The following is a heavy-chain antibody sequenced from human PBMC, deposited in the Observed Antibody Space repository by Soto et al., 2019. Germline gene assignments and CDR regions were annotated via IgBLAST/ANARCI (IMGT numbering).Heavy chain of an antibody. V-gene: IGHV1-2*02. CDR2: IHPNTGGT. Sequence: QVQLVQSGAEVRKPGASVKVSCKASGYPYTNSYMHWVRQAPGQGLEWMGWIHPNTGGTNYAQKFQGRVTMSRDTSVSTVYMELNRLTSDDTAXXXXXSDFRTRGWFRQAGNFAMDVWGQGTTVTVS. D-gene: IGHD6-19*01. CDR1: GYPYTNSY. J-gene: IGHJ6*02. CDR3: XSDFRTRGWFRQAGNFAMDV.